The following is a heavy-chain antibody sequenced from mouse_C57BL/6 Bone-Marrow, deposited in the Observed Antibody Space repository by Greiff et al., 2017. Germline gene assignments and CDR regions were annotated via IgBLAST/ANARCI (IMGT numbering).Heavy chain of an antibody. V-gene: IGHV1-69*01. CDR2: IDPSDSYT. J-gene: IGHJ2*01. D-gene: IGHD2-5*01. CDR3: ARRDYIKRGNFDY. CDR1: GYTFTSYW. Sequence: QVQLKQPGAELVMPGASVKLSCKASGYTFTSYWMHWVKQRPGQGLEWIGEIDPSDSYTNYNQKFKGKSTLTVAKSSSTAYMQLSSLTSEDSSVYYCARRDYIKRGNFDYWGQGTTLTVSS.